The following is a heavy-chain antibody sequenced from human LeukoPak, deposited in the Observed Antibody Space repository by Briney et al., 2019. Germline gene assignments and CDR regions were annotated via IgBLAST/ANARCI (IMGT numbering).Heavy chain of an antibody. D-gene: IGHD3-10*01. CDR2: ISSSGSTI. Sequence: GGSLRLSCAASGFTFSSYEMNWVRQAPGKGLEWVSYISSSGSTIYYADSVKGRLTISRDNAKNSLYLQMNSLRAEDTAVYYCARGRTTLLWFGEPPHAFDIWGQGTMVTVSS. J-gene: IGHJ3*02. V-gene: IGHV3-48*03. CDR3: ARGRTTLLWFGEPPHAFDI. CDR1: GFTFSSYE.